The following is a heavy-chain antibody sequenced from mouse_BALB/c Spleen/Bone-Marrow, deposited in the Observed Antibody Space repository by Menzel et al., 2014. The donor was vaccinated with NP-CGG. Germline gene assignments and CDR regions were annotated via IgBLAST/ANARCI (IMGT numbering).Heavy chain of an antibody. D-gene: IGHD4-1*01. CDR1: GFNIKDTY. CDR2: IDPANGNT. V-gene: IGHV14-3*02. Sequence: VQLQQSGAELVKPGASVKLSCTASGFNIKDTYMHWVKQRPEQGLEWIGRIDPANGNTKYDPKFQGKATITADTSSNTAYLQVSRLTSEDTGAYYCARWEYHAMDYWGQGTSVTVSS. CDR3: ARWEYHAMDY. J-gene: IGHJ4*01.